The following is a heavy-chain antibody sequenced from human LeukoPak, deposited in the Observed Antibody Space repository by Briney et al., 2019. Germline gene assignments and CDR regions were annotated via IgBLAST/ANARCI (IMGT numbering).Heavy chain of an antibody. CDR3: AGSARGGSYYPLDY. J-gene: IGHJ4*02. V-gene: IGHV4-31*03. CDR1: GGSISSGGYY. Sequence: SETLSLTCTVSGGSISSGGYYWSWIRQHPGKGLEWIGYIYYSGSTYYNPSLKSRVTISVDTSKNQFSLKLNSVTAADTAVYYCAGSARGGSYYPLDYWGQGTLVTVSS. D-gene: IGHD1-26*01. CDR2: IYYSGST.